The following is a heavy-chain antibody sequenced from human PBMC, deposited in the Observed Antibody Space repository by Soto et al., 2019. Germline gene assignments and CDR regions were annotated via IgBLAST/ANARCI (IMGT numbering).Heavy chain of an antibody. D-gene: IGHD3-22*01. CDR1: GAYIFTALAC. Sequence: CTIAGAYIFTALACENWLGQHPGKGLEWIGYIYYSGSTFYNPSLRSRVTISRDTSKNQFSLRLSSVTAADTAVYYCARSYYYDSSGNFDYWGQGTPVNVSS. V-gene: IGHV4-31*03. CDR3: ARSYYYDSSGNFDY. J-gene: IGHJ4*02. CDR2: IYYSGST.